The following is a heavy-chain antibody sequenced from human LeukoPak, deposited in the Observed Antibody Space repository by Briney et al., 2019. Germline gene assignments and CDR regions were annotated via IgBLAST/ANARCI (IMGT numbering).Heavy chain of an antibody. CDR1: GLIVSSNY. CDR2: IHTNGNT. J-gene: IGHJ6*02. CDR3: ASVYKYGMDV. Sequence: TGGSLRLSCAASGLIVSSNYMTWVRQAPGKGLEWVSIIHTNGNTYYADSVKGRFTISRDNSKNTLYLQMNSLRTEDTAVYYCASVYKYGMDVWGQGTTVTVSS. V-gene: IGHV3-53*01.